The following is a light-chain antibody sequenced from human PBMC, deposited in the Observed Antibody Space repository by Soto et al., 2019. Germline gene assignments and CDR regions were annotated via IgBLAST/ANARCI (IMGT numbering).Light chain of an antibody. Sequence: QSALTQPASVSGSPGQSITISCTGTSGDIGSYNRVSWYQQHPGEAPKLLIYEVTYRPSGVSDRFSGSKSAYTASLTISGLQPEDEADYYCSSYTTSSTRVFGTGTKVTV. V-gene: IGLV2-14*01. CDR3: SSYTTSSTRV. CDR2: EVT. J-gene: IGLJ1*01. CDR1: SGDIGSYNR.